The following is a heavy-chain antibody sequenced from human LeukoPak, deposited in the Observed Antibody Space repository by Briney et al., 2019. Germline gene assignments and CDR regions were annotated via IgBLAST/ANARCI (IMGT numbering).Heavy chain of an antibody. CDR1: GFTFSSSA. D-gene: IGHD6-19*01. CDR2: ISYDGSNK. J-gene: IGHJ4*02. CDR3: ARDSVAGTSLDY. Sequence: PGTSLRLSCAASGFTFSSSAMHWVRQAPGKGLEWVAVISYDGSNKYYADSVKGRFTISRDNSKNTLYLQMNSLRPEDTAVYDCARDSVAGTSLDYWGQGTLVTVSS. V-gene: IGHV3-30-3*01.